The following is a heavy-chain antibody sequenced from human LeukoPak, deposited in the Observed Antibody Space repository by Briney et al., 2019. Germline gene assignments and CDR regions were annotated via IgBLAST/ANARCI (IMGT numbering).Heavy chain of an antibody. Sequence: GGSLRLSCAASGFIFSTYAMNWVRQAPGKGLEWVSTISGSDSSTYYADSVKGRFTISRDNSKNTLYLQMNSLGAEDTAIYYCAKDIMGAPYYFDYWGQGTLVTVSS. D-gene: IGHD1-26*01. CDR2: ISGSDSST. CDR1: GFIFSTYA. V-gene: IGHV3-23*01. J-gene: IGHJ4*02. CDR3: AKDIMGAPYYFDY.